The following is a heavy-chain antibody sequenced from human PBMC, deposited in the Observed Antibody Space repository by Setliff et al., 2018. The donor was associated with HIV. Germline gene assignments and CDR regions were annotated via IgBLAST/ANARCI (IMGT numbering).Heavy chain of an antibody. J-gene: IGHJ4*02. CDR3: ARGRRRSSTPYYFDY. Sequence: SETLSLTCTVSNDSINYQYWAWIRQPPGKGLEWIGSIYYSGNTNYNPSLKSRVTISIDTSKSQFSLKLTSVSAADTAMYYCARGRRRSSTPYYFDYWGQGTLVTLSS. CDR2: IYYSGNT. V-gene: IGHV4-59*11. CDR1: NDSINYQY.